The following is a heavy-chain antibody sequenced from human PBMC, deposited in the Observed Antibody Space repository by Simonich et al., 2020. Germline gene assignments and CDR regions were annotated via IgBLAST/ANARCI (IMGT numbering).Heavy chain of an antibody. CDR3: VRDRCTNGVCLDV. D-gene: IGHD2-8*01. Sequence: QVQLVESGGGVVQPGRSLGLSCAASGFTFSSYGMHWVRQAPGKGLRWVAVIWDDGSNKYYADSVKGRFTISRDNSKNTLYLQMNSLRAEDTAVYYCVRDRCTNGVCLDVWGKGTTVTVSS. CDR1: GFTFSSYG. J-gene: IGHJ6*04. V-gene: IGHV3-33*01. CDR2: IWDDGSNK.